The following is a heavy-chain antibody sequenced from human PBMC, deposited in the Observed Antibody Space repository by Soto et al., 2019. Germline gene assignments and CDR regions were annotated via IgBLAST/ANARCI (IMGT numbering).Heavy chain of an antibody. Sequence: ASVKVSCKASGYTFTSYGISWVRQAPGQGLEWMGWISAYNGNTNYAQKLQGRVTMTTDTSTSTAYMELRSLRSDDTAVYYCARDLCHYYDSSGPEHWGKGTLVTVSS. J-gene: IGHJ4*02. CDR2: ISAYNGNT. V-gene: IGHV1-18*01. CDR3: ARDLCHYYDSSGPEH. D-gene: IGHD3-22*01. CDR1: GYTFTSYG.